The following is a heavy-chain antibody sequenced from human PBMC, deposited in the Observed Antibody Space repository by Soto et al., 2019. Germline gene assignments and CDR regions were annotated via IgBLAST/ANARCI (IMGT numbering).Heavy chain of an antibody. CDR2: IIPIFGTA. D-gene: IGHD5-18*01. J-gene: IGHJ5*02. CDR1: GGTFSSYA. CDR3: ARGRYSYGTRWFDP. Sequence: ASVKVSCKASGGTFSSYAISWVRQAPGQGLEWMGGIIPIFGTANCAQKFQGRVTITADESTSTAYMELSSLRSEDTAVYYCARGRYSYGTRWFDPWGQGTLVTVSS. V-gene: IGHV1-69*13.